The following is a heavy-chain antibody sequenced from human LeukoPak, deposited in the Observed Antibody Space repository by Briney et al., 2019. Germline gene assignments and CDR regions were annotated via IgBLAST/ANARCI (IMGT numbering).Heavy chain of an antibody. J-gene: IGHJ4*02. D-gene: IGHD5-18*01. V-gene: IGHV4-59*08. Sequence: PSETLSLTCTVSGGSISNYYWSWIRQPPGKGLEWIGYIYYIGSTNYNPSLKSRVTISVDTSKNQFSLNLSSVTAADTAVYYCAGCGYVKYYFDSWGQGTLVTVSS. CDR1: GGSISNYY. CDR3: AGCGYVKYYFDS. CDR2: IYYIGST.